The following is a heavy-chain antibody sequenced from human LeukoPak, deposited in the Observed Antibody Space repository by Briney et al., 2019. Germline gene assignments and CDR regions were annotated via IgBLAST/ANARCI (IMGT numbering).Heavy chain of an antibody. CDR2: INPNSGGT. D-gene: IGHD5-12*01. J-gene: IGHJ4*02. CDR1: GYTFTGYY. CDR3: ARDNEFLVATINLNY. Sequence: GASVKVSCKASGYTFTGYYMHWVRQAPGQGLEWMGWINPNSGGTNYAQKFQGRVTMTRDTSISTAYMELSRLRSDDTAVYYCARDNEFLVATINLNYWGQGTLVTVSS. V-gene: IGHV1-2*02.